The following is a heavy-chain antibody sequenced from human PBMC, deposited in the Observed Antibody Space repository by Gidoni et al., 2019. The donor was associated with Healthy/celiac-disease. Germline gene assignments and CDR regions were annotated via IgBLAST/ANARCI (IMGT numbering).Heavy chain of an antibody. Sequence: QLQLQESGPGLVKPSETLSLTCTVSGGPLSSSSYYWGWIRQPPGKGLEWIGSIYYSGSTYYNPSLKSRVTISVDTSKNQFSLKLSSVTAADTAVYYCVPLTIVVVTATPTGWFDPWGQGTLVTVSS. J-gene: IGHJ5*02. CDR2: IYYSGST. V-gene: IGHV4-39*01. CDR1: GGPLSSSSYY. D-gene: IGHD2-21*02. CDR3: VPLTIVVVTATPTGWFDP.